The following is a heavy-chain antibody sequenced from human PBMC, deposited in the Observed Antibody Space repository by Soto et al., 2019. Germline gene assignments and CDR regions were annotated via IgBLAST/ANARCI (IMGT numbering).Heavy chain of an antibody. Sequence: PGGSLRRSFASSGLTFDDYAMHWVRQAPGKVRELVSGISWNSGSIGYADSVKGRFTISRDNAKNSLYLQMNSLRAEDTPLFYCAKHILAAAGIAGVAFNIWGQGTMVNDSS. CDR1: GLTFDDYA. CDR2: ISWNSGSI. J-gene: IGHJ3*02. D-gene: IGHD6-13*01. V-gene: IGHV3-9*01. CDR3: AKHILAAAGIAGVAFNI.